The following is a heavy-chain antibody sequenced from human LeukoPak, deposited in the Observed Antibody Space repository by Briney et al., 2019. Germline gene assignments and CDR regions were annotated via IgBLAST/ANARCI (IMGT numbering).Heavy chain of an antibody. CDR2: IYYRGRT. CDR3: ARIDAVAATPTSFDY. Sequence: SETLSLTCTVSGGSISRGGYYGRWIRQHPGKGLEWSGYIYYRGRTYYNPSLKSRVTISVDTSKNQFSLRLSSVTAADTPVYYRARIDAVAATPTSFDYWGQGTLVTVSS. J-gene: IGHJ4*02. V-gene: IGHV4-31*03. D-gene: IGHD6-19*01. CDR1: GGSISRGGYY.